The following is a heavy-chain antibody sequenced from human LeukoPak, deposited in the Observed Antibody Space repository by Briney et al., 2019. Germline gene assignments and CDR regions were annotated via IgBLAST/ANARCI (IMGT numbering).Heavy chain of an antibody. D-gene: IGHD2-15*01. Sequence: PSETLSLTCAVYGGSFSGYYWSWIWQPAGKRLEWIGRIYTSGSTNYNPSLKSRVTMSVDTSKNQFSLKLSSVTAADTAVYYCARAVVAATIFDPWGQGTLVTVSS. CDR1: GGSFSGYY. CDR3: ARAVVAATIFDP. J-gene: IGHJ5*02. V-gene: IGHV4-59*10. CDR2: IYTSGST.